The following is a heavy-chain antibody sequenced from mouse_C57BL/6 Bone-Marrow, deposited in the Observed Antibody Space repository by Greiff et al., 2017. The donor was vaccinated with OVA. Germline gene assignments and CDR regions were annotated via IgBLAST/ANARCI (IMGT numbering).Heavy chain of an antibody. J-gene: IGHJ4*01. CDR1: GYTFTSYG. V-gene: IGHV1-81*01. D-gene: IGHD2-1*01. CDR2: IYPRSGNT. Sequence: VQLQQSGAELARPGASVKLSCKASGYTFTSYGISWVKQRTGQGLEWIGEIYPRSGNTYYNAKFKGKATLTADKSSSTAYMELRSLTSEDSAVYFCARVVTTLYYYAMDYWGQGTSVTVSS. CDR3: ARVVTTLYYYAMDY.